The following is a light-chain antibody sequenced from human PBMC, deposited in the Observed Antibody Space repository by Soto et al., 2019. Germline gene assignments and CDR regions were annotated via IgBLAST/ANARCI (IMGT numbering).Light chain of an antibody. V-gene: IGKV1-9*01. Sequence: DIQLTQSPSFLSASVGDRVTITCRASQGITNDLAWYQLKPGKAPKLLIYAASSLQRGVPSTFSGSGFGTEFTLTISSLQPEDFATYFCQQFNSDPFTFGPGTTVDFK. CDR2: AAS. J-gene: IGKJ3*01. CDR1: QGITND. CDR3: QQFNSDPFT.